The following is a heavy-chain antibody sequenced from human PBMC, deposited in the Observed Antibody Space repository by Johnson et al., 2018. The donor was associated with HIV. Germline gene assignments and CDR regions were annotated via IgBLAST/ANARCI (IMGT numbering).Heavy chain of an antibody. CDR3: ARDRGAYCGGDCYGAFDI. J-gene: IGHJ3*02. CDR2: IHSGGST. CDR1: GFTVSSNY. Sequence: EVQLVESGGGVVQPGRSLRLSCAASGFTVSSNYMSWVRQAPGKGLEWVSVIHSGGSTHYADSVKGRFTISRDNSKNTLYLQMNSLRAEDTAVYYCARDRGAYCGGDCYGAFDIWGQGTMVTVSS. V-gene: IGHV3-66*02. D-gene: IGHD2-21*02.